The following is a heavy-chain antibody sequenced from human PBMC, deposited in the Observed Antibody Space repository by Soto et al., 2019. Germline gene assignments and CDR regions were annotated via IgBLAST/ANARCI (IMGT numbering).Heavy chain of an antibody. CDR2: INHSGST. J-gene: IGHJ4*02. Sequence: SETLSLTCAVYGGSFSGYYWSWIRQPPGKGLEWIGEINHSGSTNYNPSLKSRVTISVDTSKNQFSLKLSSVTAADTAVYYCAGGGDSIDYWGQGTLVTVSS. CDR3: AGGGDSIDY. V-gene: IGHV4-34*01. CDR1: GGSFSGYY. D-gene: IGHD2-21*02.